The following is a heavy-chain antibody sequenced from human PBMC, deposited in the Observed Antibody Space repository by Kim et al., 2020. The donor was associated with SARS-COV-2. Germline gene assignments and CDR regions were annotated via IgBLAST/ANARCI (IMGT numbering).Heavy chain of an antibody. D-gene: IGHD6-13*01. CDR3: ARDLFYSSSWYGMDV. V-gene: IGHV4-59*01. J-gene: IGHJ6*02. Sequence: PSRKSRVTISVDTSKNQFSLKLSSVTAADTAVYYCARDLFYSSSWYGMDVWGQGTTVTVSS.